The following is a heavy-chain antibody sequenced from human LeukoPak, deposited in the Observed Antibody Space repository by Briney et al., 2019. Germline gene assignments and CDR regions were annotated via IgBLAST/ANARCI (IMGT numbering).Heavy chain of an antibody. D-gene: IGHD3-10*01. J-gene: IGHJ4*02. V-gene: IGHV1-18*01. CDR1: GYTFTSYG. CDR2: ISAYNGNT. CDR3: ARDPVIGLLWFGETPYYFDY. Sequence: GASVKVSCKASGYTFTSYGISWVRQAPGQGLEWMGWISAYNGNTNYAQKLQGRVTMTTDTSTSTAYMELRSLRSDDTAVYYCARDPVIGLLWFGETPYYFDYWGQGTLVTVSS.